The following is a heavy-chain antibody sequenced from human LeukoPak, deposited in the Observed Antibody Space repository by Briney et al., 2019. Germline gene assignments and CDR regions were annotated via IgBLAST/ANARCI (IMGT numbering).Heavy chain of an antibody. D-gene: IGHD1-26*01. CDR1: GFTFSSYS. V-gene: IGHV3-48*01. Sequence: GGSLRLSRAASGFTFSSYSMNWVRQAPGKGLEWVSHITASGTAMFYADSVKGRFTISRDNAKNSLYLQMNSLSAEDTAVYFCARGQWGLDYWGQGALVTVSS. CDR3: ARGQWGLDY. J-gene: IGHJ4*02. CDR2: ITASGTAM.